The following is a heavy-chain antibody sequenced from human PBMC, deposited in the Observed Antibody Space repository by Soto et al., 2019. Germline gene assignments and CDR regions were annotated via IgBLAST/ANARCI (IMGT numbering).Heavy chain of an antibody. J-gene: IGHJ4*02. Sequence: QVQLVQSGAEVKEPGASVKVSCKASGYTLRTYGISWVRQAPGQGLEWMGWISAYNGITNYADKLQGRVTMTTDTSTSTAYMELRSLRSDDTAVYYCARVTQGTVTSDFWGQGTLVSVSS. D-gene: IGHD4-17*01. CDR3: ARVTQGTVTSDF. V-gene: IGHV1-18*01. CDR1: GYTLRTYG. CDR2: ISAYNGIT.